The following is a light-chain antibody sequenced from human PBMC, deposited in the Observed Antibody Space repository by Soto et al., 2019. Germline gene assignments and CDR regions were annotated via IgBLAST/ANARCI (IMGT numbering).Light chain of an antibody. Sequence: QSVLTQPASVSGSPGQSITISCTGTSSDVGAHKYVSWYQQHPGKAPKLIIYEVSDRPSGVSPRFSGSKSGNTASLTISGLQAEDEAHYYCSSYTTTNTVLFGGGTKVTVL. CDR2: EVS. CDR3: SSYTTTNTVL. V-gene: IGLV2-14*01. J-gene: IGLJ2*01. CDR1: SSDVGAHKY.